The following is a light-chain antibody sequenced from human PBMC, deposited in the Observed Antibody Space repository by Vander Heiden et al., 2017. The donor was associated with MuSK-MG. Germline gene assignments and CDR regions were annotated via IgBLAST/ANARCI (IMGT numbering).Light chain of an antibody. J-gene: IGLJ2*01. CDR2: GNN. CDR3: QSYDSSLSGVV. CDR1: SSNIGAGYD. V-gene: IGLV1-40*01. Sequence: QPVLPQPPSVSGAPAQMVTISCTGSSSNIGAGYDAHWYQQIPGTAPKLLIYGNNNRPSGVPDRFSGSKSGTSASLAITGLQAEDEADYYCQSYDSSLSGVVFGGGTKLTVL.